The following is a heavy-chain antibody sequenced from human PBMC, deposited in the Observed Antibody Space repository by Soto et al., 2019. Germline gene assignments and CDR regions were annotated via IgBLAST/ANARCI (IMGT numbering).Heavy chain of an antibody. V-gene: IGHV4-34*01. D-gene: IGHD6-19*01. CDR3: ARGFEVPWLARYNWFAP. CDR1: GGSFSGYY. Sequence: SETLSLTCAVYGGSFSGYYWSWIRQPPGKGLEWIGEINHSGSTNYNPSLKSRVTISVDTSKNQFSLKLSSVTAADTAVYYCARGFEVPWLARYNWFAPWGQGTLVTVSS. J-gene: IGHJ5*02. CDR2: INHSGST.